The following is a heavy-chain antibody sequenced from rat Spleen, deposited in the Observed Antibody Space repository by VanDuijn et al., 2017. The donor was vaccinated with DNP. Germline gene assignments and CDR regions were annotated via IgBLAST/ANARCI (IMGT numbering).Heavy chain of an antibody. Sequence: QVQLQQSGAELAKPGSSVKISCKASGYTFTTYYMSWIKQTTGQGLEFIGYINMGSGGTNYNEKFRGKATLTVDTSSSTAFMQLSSLTPDDSAVYYCARRRLPYWYFDFWGPGTMVTVSS. CDR1: GYTFTTYY. D-gene: IGHD1-4*01. V-gene: IGHV1-43*01. CDR3: ARRRLPYWYFDF. CDR2: INMGSGGT. J-gene: IGHJ1*01.